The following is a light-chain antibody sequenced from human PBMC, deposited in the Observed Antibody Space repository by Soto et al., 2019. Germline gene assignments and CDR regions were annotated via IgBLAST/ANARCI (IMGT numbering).Light chain of an antibody. CDR3: HQYDTSPIT. CDR1: QSINNY. Sequence: EIVLTHSPGTLSLSPGARATLSCRASQSINNYLAWYQQKPGQPPRLLIYGASTRAPGIPDRFSASGSGTDFTLTISRLELDDFVVDIRHQYDTSPITFGQGTRLE. CDR2: GAS. J-gene: IGKJ5*01. V-gene: IGKV3-20*01.